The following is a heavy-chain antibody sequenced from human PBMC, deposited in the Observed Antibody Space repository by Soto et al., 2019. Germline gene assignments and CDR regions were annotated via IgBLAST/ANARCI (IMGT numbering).Heavy chain of an antibody. V-gene: IGHV4-31*03. CDR3: ARAVEMATTPLFDY. CDR2: IYYSGST. Sequence: SETLSLTCTVSGGSISSGGYYWSWIRQHPGKGLEWIGYIYYSGSTYYNPSLKSRVTISVDTSKNQFSLKLSSVTAADTAVYYCARAVEMATTPLFDYWGQGTLVTVSS. D-gene: IGHD1-1*01. J-gene: IGHJ4*02. CDR1: GGSISSGGYY.